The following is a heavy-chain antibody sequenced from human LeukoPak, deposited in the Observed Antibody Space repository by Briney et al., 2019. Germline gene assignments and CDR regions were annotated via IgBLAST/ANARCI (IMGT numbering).Heavy chain of an antibody. CDR3: ARVCDYVWGSYRSLPFDY. J-gene: IGHJ4*02. CDR2: INPNSGGT. Sequence: ASVKVSCKASGYTFTGYYMHWVRQAPGQGLEWMGWINPNSGGTNYAQMFQGRVAMTRDTSISTAYMELSSLRSEDTAVYYCARVCDYVWGSYRSLPFDYWGQGTLVTVSS. V-gene: IGHV1-2*02. D-gene: IGHD3-16*02. CDR1: GYTFTGYY.